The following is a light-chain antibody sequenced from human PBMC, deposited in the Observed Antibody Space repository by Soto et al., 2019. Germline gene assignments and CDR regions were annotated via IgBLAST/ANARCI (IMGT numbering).Light chain of an antibody. CDR3: QQFNIYPYT. CDR1: QGISSA. J-gene: IGKJ2*01. Sequence: AIQLTQSPSSLSASVGDRVTITCRASQGISSALAWYQQKPGKAPKLLIYDASSLESGVPSRFSGSGSGTDFHLTISSLQPEDFATYYCQQFNIYPYTFGQGTKLEIK. V-gene: IGKV1-13*02. CDR2: DAS.